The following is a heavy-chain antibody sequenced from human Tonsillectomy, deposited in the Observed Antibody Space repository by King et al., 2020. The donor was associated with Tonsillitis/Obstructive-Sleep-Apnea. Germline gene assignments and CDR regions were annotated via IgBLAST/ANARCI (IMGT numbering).Heavy chain of an antibody. Sequence: VQLVESGAEVKKPGASVRVSCQASGYTFINYYMHWVRQAPGQGLEWMGIINPSGGSTSYAQKFQGRVTMTRDTSTSTVYMELSSLRSEDTAVYYCATESGSYYDFDYWGQGTLVTVSS. J-gene: IGHJ4*02. CDR1: GYTFINYY. CDR3: ATESGSYYDFDY. CDR2: INPSGGST. D-gene: IGHD1-26*01. V-gene: IGHV1-46*01.